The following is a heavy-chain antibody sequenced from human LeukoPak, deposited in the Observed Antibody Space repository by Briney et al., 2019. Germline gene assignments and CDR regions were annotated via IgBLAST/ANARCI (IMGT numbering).Heavy chain of an antibody. J-gene: IGHJ6*02. CDR1: GYTFTGYY. D-gene: IGHD1-26*01. V-gene: IGHV1-2*02. CDR3: ATPPARGSYSSYYGMDV. Sequence: SVKVSCKASGYTFTGYYMHWVRQAPGQGLEWMGWINPNSGGTNYAQKFQGRVTMTRDTSISTAYMELSRLRSDDTAVYYCATPPARGSYSSYYGMDVWGQGTTVTVSS. CDR2: INPNSGGT.